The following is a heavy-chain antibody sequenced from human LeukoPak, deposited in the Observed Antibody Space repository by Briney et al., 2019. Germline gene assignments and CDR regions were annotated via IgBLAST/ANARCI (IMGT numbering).Heavy chain of an antibody. CDR1: GGTFSSYA. Sequence: SVKVSCKASGGTFSSYAISWVRQAPGQGLEWMGGIIPIFGTANYAQKFQGRVTITADESTSTAYMELSSLRSEDTAVYYCATDLHCSSTSCYAGPNGMDVWGQGTTVTVSS. CDR2: IIPIFGTA. D-gene: IGHD2-2*01. CDR3: ATDLHCSSTSCYAGPNGMDV. V-gene: IGHV1-69*13. J-gene: IGHJ6*02.